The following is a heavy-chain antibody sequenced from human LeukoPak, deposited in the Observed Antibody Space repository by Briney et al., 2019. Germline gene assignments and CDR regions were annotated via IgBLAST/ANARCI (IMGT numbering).Heavy chain of an antibody. Sequence: PSETLSLTCTVSGGSISSSSYYWGWLRQPPGKGLEWVGSIYYSGSTYYNPSLKSRVTISVDTSKNQFSLKLSSVTAADTAVYYCARPHQGIVVVPTDWGQGTLVTVSS. J-gene: IGHJ4*02. D-gene: IGHD2-2*01. CDR1: GGSISSSSYY. V-gene: IGHV4-39*01. CDR2: IYYSGST. CDR3: ARPHQGIVVVPTD.